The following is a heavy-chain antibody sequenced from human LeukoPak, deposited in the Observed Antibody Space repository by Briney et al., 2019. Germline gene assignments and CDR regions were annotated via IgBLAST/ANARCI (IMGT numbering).Heavy chain of an antibody. CDR1: GYTFTSYG. Sequence: EASVKVSCKASGYTFTSYGISWVRQAPGQGLEWMGWISAYNGNTNYAQKLQGRVTMTTDTSTSTVYMELRSLRSDDTAVYYCARGLPDDFWSGYYYGSGSPFDYWGQGTLVTVSS. CDR2: ISAYNGNT. CDR3: ARGLPDDFWSGYYYGSGSPFDY. D-gene: IGHD3-3*01. V-gene: IGHV1-18*01. J-gene: IGHJ4*02.